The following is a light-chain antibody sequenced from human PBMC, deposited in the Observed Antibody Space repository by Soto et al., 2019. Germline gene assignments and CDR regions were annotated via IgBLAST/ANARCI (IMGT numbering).Light chain of an antibody. CDR3: QQYGNSPQT. CDR1: QGISSY. V-gene: IGKV1-8*01. J-gene: IGKJ1*01. Sequence: IQMTQSPSSLSASTGDRFAVTCRASQGISSYLAWYQQKPGKAPKLLIYAASTLQSGVPSRFSGSGSGTDFTLTISRLEPEDFAVYYCQQYGNSPQTFGQGTKVDIK. CDR2: AAS.